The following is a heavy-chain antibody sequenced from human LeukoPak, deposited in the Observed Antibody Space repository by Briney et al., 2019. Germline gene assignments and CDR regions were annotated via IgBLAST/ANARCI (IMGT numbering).Heavy chain of an antibody. Sequence: GRSLRLSCAASGFTFSNYGMHWVRQAPGKGLEWVAVISYDGSDKYYADSVKGRFTISRDNSKNTLYLQMNSLRAEDTAVYYCAKAENYYDSSGYYYNRNDAFDIWGQGTMVTVSS. J-gene: IGHJ3*02. CDR3: AKAENYYDSSGYYYNRNDAFDI. CDR2: ISYDGSDK. D-gene: IGHD3-22*01. V-gene: IGHV3-30*18. CDR1: GFTFSNYG.